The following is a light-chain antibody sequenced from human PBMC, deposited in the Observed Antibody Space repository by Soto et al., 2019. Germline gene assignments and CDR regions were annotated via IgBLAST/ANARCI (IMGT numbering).Light chain of an antibody. V-gene: IGKV3-15*01. Sequence: EIVMTQSPATLSVSPGERATLSCRASQSVGGNLAWYQQRPGRAPRLLIYDASTRATDIPARFSGSGSGTAFTLTISRLQSEDFALYYCQQYNNWPLYTFGQGTKLEIK. CDR1: QSVGGN. J-gene: IGKJ2*01. CDR2: DAS. CDR3: QQYNNWPLYT.